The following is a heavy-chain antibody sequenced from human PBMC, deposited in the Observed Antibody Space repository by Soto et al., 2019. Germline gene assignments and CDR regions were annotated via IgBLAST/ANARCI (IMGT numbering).Heavy chain of an antibody. CDR2: MNSDGSST. CDR1: GFTFGNSW. J-gene: IGHJ4*02. CDR3: ATAEVDY. V-gene: IGHV3-74*01. Sequence: GGSLRLSCAASGFTFGNSWMHWARQAPGKGLEWVSRMNSDGSSTNYADSVKGRFTVSRDNAKDTLYLQMNSLRAEDTAVYYCATAEVDYWGPGTLVTVSS.